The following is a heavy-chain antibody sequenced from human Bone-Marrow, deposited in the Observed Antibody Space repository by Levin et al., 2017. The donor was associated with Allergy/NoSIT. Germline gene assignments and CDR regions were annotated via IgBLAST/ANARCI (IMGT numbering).Heavy chain of an antibody. V-gene: IGHV2-5*02. CDR3: AHRTGPYDY. Sequence: SGPTLVKPTQTLTLTCTFSGFSLSTSGEGVGWFRQPPGKALEWLALIYWDDDKRYSPSLKNRLTITKDTSKNQVALTMTNMDPVDTATYYCAHRTGPYDYWGQGILVTVSS. CDR2: IYWDDDK. J-gene: IGHJ4*02. CDR1: GFSLSTSGEG.